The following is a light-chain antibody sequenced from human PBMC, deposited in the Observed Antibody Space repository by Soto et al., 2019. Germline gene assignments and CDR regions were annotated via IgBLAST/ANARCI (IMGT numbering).Light chain of an antibody. V-gene: IGKV1-5*01. J-gene: IGKJ1*01. CDR1: QSISRW. CDR2: DAS. Sequence: DIQMTQSPSTLSASIGDRVTITCRASQSISRWWAWYQQKPGKAPKVLIWDASSLQRGVPSRFSGSGSGTEFTLTISCLQPDDFATYYCQQYNGYSTWTFGQGTKVDIK. CDR3: QQYNGYSTWT.